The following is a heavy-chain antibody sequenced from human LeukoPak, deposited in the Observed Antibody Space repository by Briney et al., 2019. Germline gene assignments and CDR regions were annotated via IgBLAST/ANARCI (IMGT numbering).Heavy chain of an antibody. D-gene: IGHD2-15*01. V-gene: IGHV4-34*01. CDR1: GGSFSGYY. J-gene: IGHJ4*02. CDR3: ARGADCSGGSCYY. CDR2: INHSGST. Sequence: SETLSLTCAVYGGSFSGYYWSWIRQPPGKGLEWIGEINHSGSTNYNPSLKSRVTISVDTSKNQFSLKLSSVTAADTAVYYCARGADCSGGSCYYWGQGTLVTVSS.